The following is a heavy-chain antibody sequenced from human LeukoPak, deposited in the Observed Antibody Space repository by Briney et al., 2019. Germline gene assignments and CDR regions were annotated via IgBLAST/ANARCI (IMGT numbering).Heavy chain of an antibody. CDR2: IYYSGST. V-gene: IGHV4-59*08. Sequence: SETLSLTCTVSGGSISSYYWSWIRQPPGKGLEWIGYIYYSGSTNYNPSLKSRVTISVDTSKNQFSLKLSSVTAADTAVYYCARHLFPYSSSWFDYWGQGTLVTVSS. D-gene: IGHD6-13*01. CDR1: GGSISSYY. CDR3: ARHLFPYSSSWFDY. J-gene: IGHJ4*02.